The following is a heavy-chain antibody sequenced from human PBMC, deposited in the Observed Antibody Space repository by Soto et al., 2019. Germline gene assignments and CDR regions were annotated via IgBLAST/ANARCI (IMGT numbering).Heavy chain of an antibody. D-gene: IGHD2-15*01. CDR1: GFTFSSYA. J-gene: IGHJ5*02. CDR3: AKMRGVVVVVAATRGYNWFDP. CDR2: ISGSGGST. V-gene: IGHV3-23*01. Sequence: GGSLRLSCAASGFTFSSYAMSWVRQAPGKGLEWVSAISGSGGSTYYADSVKGRFTISRDNSKNTLYLQMNSLRAEDTAVYYCAKMRGVVVVVAATRGYNWFDPWGQGTLVTVSS.